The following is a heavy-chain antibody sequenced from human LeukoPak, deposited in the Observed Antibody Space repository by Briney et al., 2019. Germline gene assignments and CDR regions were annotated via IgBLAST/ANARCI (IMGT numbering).Heavy chain of an antibody. J-gene: IGHJ4*02. D-gene: IGHD2-15*01. CDR3: ARHQHGWTIDY. CDR1: GGTFSSYA. V-gene: IGHV1-69*04. CDR2: IIPILGIA. Sequence: SVKVSCKASGGTFSSYAISWVRQAPGQGLEWMGRIIPILGIANYAQKFQGRVTITADKSTSTAYMELSSLRSEDTAVYYCARHQHGWTIDYWGQGTLVTVSS.